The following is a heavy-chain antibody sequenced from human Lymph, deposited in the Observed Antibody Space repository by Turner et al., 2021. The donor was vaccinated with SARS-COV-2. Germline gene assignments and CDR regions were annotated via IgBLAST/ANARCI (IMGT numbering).Heavy chain of an antibody. CDR2: ISWNSGSI. J-gene: IGHJ6*02. Sequence: EVQLVESGGGLVQPGRSLRLSCAASGFPFDAYAMHWVRQAPGKGLEWVSGISWNSGSIGYADSVKGRFTISRDNAKNSLYLQMNSLRAEDTALYYCAKDLGTGYYYYGMDVWGQGTTVTVSS. CDR3: AKDLGTGYYYYGMDV. D-gene: IGHD3-16*01. CDR1: GFPFDAYA. V-gene: IGHV3-9*01.